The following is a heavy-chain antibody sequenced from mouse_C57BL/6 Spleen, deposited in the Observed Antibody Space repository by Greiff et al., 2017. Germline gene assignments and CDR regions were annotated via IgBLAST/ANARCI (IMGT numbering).Heavy chain of an antibody. J-gene: IGHJ2*01. D-gene: IGHD4-1*01. CDR2: IHPSDSDT. CDR3: AKTDDFDD. CDR1: GYTFTSYW. Sequence: VQLQQPGAELVKPGASVKVSCKASGYTFTSYWMHWVKQRPGQGLAWIGGIHPSDSDTNYNQKFKGKATLTVDKSSSTAYMQLSSLTSEDSAVYYCAKTDDFDDWGQGTTLTVSS. V-gene: IGHV1-74*01.